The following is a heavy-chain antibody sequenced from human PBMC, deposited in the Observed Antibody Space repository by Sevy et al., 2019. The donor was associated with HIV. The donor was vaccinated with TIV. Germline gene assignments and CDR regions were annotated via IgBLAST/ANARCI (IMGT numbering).Heavy chain of an antibody. D-gene: IGHD1-20*01. Sequence: GGSLRLSCAASGFTFSSYSMNWVRQAPGKGLEWVSSISSSSSYIYYADSVKGRFTISRDNAKNSLYLQMNSLRAEDTAVYYCARGKPRYNWNDAFDIWGQGTMVTVSS. CDR1: GFTFSSYS. CDR2: ISSSSSYI. V-gene: IGHV3-21*01. J-gene: IGHJ3*02. CDR3: ARGKPRYNWNDAFDI.